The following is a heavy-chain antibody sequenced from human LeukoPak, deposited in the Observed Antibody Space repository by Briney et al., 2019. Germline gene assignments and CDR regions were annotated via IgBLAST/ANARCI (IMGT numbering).Heavy chain of an antibody. J-gene: IGHJ4*02. CDR2: INHSGST. CDR3: ARALGDSVSYHFDY. V-gene: IGHV4-34*01. CDR1: GGSFSGYY. Sequence: SETLSLTCAVYGGSFSGYYWSWIRQPPGKGLEWIGEINHSGSTNYNPSPKSRVTISVKTSKNQFSLKLSSVTAADTAVYYCARALGDSVSYHFDYWGQGTLVTVSS. D-gene: IGHD1-26*01.